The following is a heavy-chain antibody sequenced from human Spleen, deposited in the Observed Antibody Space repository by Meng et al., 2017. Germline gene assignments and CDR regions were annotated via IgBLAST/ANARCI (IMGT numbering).Heavy chain of an antibody. J-gene: IGHJ4*02. CDR1: GYTFTGYY. D-gene: IGHD1-1*01. V-gene: IGHV1-2*06. CDR2: INPNSGVA. CDR3: ARGGQLGLDY. Sequence: LVQAGAEGQKPGASVKVSCKTSGYTFTGYYIHWVRQAPGQGLEFMGRINPNSGVANYAQKFPGRVTMTRDTSISTAYMELSRLTSDDSAVYYCARGGQLGLDYWGQGTLVTVSS.